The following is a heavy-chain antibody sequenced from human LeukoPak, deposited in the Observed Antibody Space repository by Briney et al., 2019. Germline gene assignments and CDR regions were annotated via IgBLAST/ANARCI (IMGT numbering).Heavy chain of an antibody. CDR3: ARDTRGYSYGLFDY. CDR1: GGSISSYY. V-gene: IGHV4-4*07. CDR2: IYTSGST. D-gene: IGHD5-18*01. Sequence: SETLSLTCTVSGGSISSYYWSWIRQPAGKGLEWIGRIYTSGSTNYNPSLKSRVTISVDTSKNQFSLKLSSVTAADTAVYYCARDTRGYSYGLFDYWGQGTLVTVSS. J-gene: IGHJ4*02.